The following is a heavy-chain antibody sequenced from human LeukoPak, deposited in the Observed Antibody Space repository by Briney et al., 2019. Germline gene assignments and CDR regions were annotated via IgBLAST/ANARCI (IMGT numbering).Heavy chain of an antibody. J-gene: IGHJ4*02. Sequence: ASVKVSCKASGYTFTGYYMHWVRQAPGQGLEWMGRINPNSGGTSYAQKFQGRVTMTRDTSTSTVYMELSSLRSEDTAVYYCARDVASSGYYWDWGQGTLVTVSS. CDR3: ARDVASSGYYWD. CDR2: INPNSGGT. CDR1: GYTFTGYY. D-gene: IGHD3-22*01. V-gene: IGHV1-2*06.